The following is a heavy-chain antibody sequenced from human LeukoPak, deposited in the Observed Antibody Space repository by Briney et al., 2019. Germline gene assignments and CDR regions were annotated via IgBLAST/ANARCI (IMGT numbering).Heavy chain of an antibody. CDR3: ARATVVGGESDY. J-gene: IGHJ4*02. V-gene: IGHV1-46*01. CDR2: INPSGGST. Sequence: GASVKVSCKASGGTFSSYAISWVRQAPGQGLEWMGIINPSGGSTSYAQKFQGRVTMTRDTSTSTVYMELSSLRSEDTAVYYCARATVVGGESDYWGQGTLVTVSS. CDR1: GGTFSSYA. D-gene: IGHD1-26*01.